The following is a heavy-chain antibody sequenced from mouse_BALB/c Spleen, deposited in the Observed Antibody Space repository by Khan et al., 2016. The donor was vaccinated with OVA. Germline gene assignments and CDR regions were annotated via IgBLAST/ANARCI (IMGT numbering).Heavy chain of an antibody. D-gene: IGHD2-14*01. CDR3: ARSTYRYAFVY. J-gene: IGHJ3*01. CDR2: IIYTGYT. V-gene: IGHV3-8*02. Sequence: EVQLQESGPSLVKPSQTLSLTCSVTGDSITSGYWNWIRKFPGNKLEYMGYIIYTGYTYYNPSLKSRISITRHTSKNQYYLHLTSVTDEDTATYDCARSTYRYAFVYWGQGTLVTVSA. CDR1: GDSITSGY.